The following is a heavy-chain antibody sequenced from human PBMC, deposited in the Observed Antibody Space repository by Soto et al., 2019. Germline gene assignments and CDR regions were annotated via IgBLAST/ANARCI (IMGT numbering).Heavy chain of an antibody. V-gene: IGHV3-23*01. CDR3: AKDFEYSYGYDAFDI. Sequence: EVQLLESGGGLVQPGGSLRLSCAASGFTFSSYAMSWVRQAPGKGLEWVSAISGSGGSTDYADSVKGRFPISRDNSKNTLSLQMNSLRAEDTAVYYCAKDFEYSYGYDAFDIWGQGTMVTVSS. CDR2: ISGSGGST. D-gene: IGHD5-18*01. J-gene: IGHJ3*02. CDR1: GFTFSSYA.